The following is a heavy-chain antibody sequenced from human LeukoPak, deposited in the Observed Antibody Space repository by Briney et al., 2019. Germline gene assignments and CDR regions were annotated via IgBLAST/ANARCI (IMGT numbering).Heavy chain of an antibody. CDR3: AKDRAVGYCSGGSCYLEDY. D-gene: IGHD2-15*01. CDR1: GFTFSSYA. J-gene: IGHJ4*02. Sequence: GGSLRLSCAASGFTFSSYAMSWVRQAPGKGLEWVSAISGSGGSTYYADSVKGRFTISRDDSKNTLYLQMNSLRAEDTAVYYCAKDRAVGYCSGGSCYLEDYWGQGTLVTVSS. V-gene: IGHV3-23*01. CDR2: ISGSGGST.